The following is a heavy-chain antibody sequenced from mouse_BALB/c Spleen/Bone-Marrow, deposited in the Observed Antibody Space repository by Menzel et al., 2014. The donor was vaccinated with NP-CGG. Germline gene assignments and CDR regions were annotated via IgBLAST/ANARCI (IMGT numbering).Heavy chain of an antibody. CDR2: IFPGSGNT. V-gene: IGHV1-66*01. CDR1: GYSFTSYY. Sequence: QVHVKQSGPELVKPGASVKISCKASGYSFTSYYIHWVKQRPGQGLGWIGWIFPGSGNTKYNEKFKGKATLTADTSSSTAYMQLSSLTSEDSAVYFCARVFDYWGQGTTLTVSS. J-gene: IGHJ2*01. CDR3: ARVFDY.